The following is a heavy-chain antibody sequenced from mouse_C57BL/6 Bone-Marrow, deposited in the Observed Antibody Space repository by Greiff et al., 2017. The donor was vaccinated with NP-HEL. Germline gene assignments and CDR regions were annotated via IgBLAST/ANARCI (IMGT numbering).Heavy chain of an antibody. CDR3: ARDGWFAY. V-gene: IGHV1-82*01. D-gene: IGHD1-1*01. Sequence: VKLQESGPELVKPGASVKISCKASGYAFSSSWMNWVKQRPGKGLEWIGRIYPGDGDTNYNGKFKGKATLTADKSSSTAYMQLSSLTSEDSAVYFCARDGWFAYWGQGTLVTVSA. CDR1: GYAFSSSW. CDR2: IYPGDGDT. J-gene: IGHJ3*01.